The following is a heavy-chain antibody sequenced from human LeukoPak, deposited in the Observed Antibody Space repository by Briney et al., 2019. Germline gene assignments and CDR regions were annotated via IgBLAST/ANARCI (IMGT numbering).Heavy chain of an antibody. Sequence: ASVKVSCKASGYTFTSYGISWVRQAPGQGLEWMGWISAYNGNTNYAQKLQGRATMTTDTSTSTAYMELSRLRSDDTAVYYCARGPCGGVCYTHYYYYMDVWGKGTTVTVSS. J-gene: IGHJ6*03. V-gene: IGHV1-18*01. D-gene: IGHD2-8*02. CDR1: GYTFTSYG. CDR2: ISAYNGNT. CDR3: ARGPCGGVCYTHYYYYMDV.